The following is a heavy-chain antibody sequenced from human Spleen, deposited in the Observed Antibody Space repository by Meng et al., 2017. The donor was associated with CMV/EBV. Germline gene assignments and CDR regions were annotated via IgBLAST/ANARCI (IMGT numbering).Heavy chain of an antibody. CDR2: IKQDGSEK. V-gene: IGHV3-7*01. Sequence: GESLKISCAASGFTFSSYWMSWVRQAPGKGLEWVANIKQDGSEKYYVDSVKGRFTISRDNAKNSLYLQMNSLRAEDTAVYYCARRYCSSTSCFYNWFDPWGQGTLVTVSS. CDR3: ARRYCSSTSCFYNWFDP. CDR1: GFTFSSYW. J-gene: IGHJ5*02. D-gene: IGHD2-2*01.